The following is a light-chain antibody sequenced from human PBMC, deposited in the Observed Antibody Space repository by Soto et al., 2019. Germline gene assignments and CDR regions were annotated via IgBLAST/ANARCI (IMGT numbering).Light chain of an antibody. Sequence: EIVLTRSPATLSLSPGERATLSCRASQSVSSYLAWYQQKPGQAPRLLIYDASNRATGIPARFSGSGPGTDFTLTIGSLEPEDFAVYYCQQRSNWPPITFGQGTHWRL. V-gene: IGKV3-11*01. J-gene: IGKJ5*01. CDR3: QQRSNWPPIT. CDR2: DAS. CDR1: QSVSSY.